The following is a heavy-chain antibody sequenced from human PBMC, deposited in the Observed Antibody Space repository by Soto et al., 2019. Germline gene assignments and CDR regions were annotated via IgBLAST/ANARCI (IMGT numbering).Heavy chain of an antibody. CDR3: AREGVLRFLEWPRLDYYHYYMDV. D-gene: IGHD3-3*01. J-gene: IGHJ6*03. V-gene: IGHV4-59*01. Sequence: PSETLSLTCTVSGGSISSYYWSWIRQPPGKGLEWIGYIYYSGSTNYNPSLKSRVTISVDTSKNQFSLKLSSVTAADTSVYYCAREGVLRFLEWPRLDYYHYYMDVWGKGTTVTVSS. CDR2: IYYSGST. CDR1: GGSISSYY.